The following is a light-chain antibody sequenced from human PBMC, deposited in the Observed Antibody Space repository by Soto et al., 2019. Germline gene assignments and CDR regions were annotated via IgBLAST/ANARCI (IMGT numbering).Light chain of an antibody. Sequence: EIVMTQSPATLSVSPGDRVTLSCRASQRVKTILAWYQQRPCQAPRLLVYGAFTRAPGIPARFYGSGFGTDFTLTISSLQSEDFAVYYCQQYVNLLVTFGGGNKVE. CDR2: GAF. V-gene: IGKV3-15*01. CDR3: QQYVNLLVT. J-gene: IGKJ4*01. CDR1: QRVKTI.